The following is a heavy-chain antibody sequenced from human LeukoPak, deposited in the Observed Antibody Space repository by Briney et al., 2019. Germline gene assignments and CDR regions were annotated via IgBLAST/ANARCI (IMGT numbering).Heavy chain of an antibody. V-gene: IGHV4-34*01. CDR3: ARDVPYYYDSNGAFDI. CDR1: GGSFSSYY. J-gene: IGHJ3*02. D-gene: IGHD3-22*01. CDR2: INHSGST. Sequence: PSKTLSLTCAVYGGSFSSYYWSRIRQPPGKGLEWIGEINHSGSTNYNPSLKSRVTISVDTSKNQFSLKLSSVTAADTAVYYCARDVPYYYDSNGAFDIWGQGTMVTVSS.